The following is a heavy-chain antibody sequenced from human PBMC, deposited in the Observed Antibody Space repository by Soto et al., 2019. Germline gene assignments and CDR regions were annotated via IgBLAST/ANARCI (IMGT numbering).Heavy chain of an antibody. J-gene: IGHJ4*02. V-gene: IGHV3-15*01. CDR1: GFTFIKAS. CDR2: AKSEAEGGTT. D-gene: IGHD1-7*01. Sequence: EVQLVESGGGLVKPGGSLRLSCATSGFTFIKASMNWIRQVPGKGLQWVGRAKSEAEGGTTDYAAPVKGRFTVSRDDSKSTVYLQMNSLKAEDTGVYYCTTEYIWNFYGDYWGQGTLVTVSS. CDR3: TTEYIWNFYGDY.